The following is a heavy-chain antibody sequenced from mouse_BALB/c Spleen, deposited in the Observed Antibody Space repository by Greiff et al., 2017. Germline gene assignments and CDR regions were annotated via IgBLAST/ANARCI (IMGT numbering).Heavy chain of an antibody. CDR3: TRGHYYGDYYAMDY. CDR2: INPSNGGT. J-gene: IGHJ4*01. Sequence: VKLVESGAELVKPGASVKLSCKASGYTFTSYYMYWVKQRPGQGLEWIGEINPSNGGTNFNEKFKSKATLTVDKSSSTAYMQLSSLTSEDSAVYYCTRGHYYGDYYAMDYWGQGTSVTVSS. D-gene: IGHD1-2*01. V-gene: IGHV1S81*02. CDR1: GYTFTSYY.